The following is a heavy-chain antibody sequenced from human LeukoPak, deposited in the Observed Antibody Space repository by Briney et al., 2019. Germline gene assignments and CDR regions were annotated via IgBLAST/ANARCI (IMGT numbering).Heavy chain of an antibody. CDR2: IHYSGST. CDR1: GGSISSYY. J-gene: IGHJ6*02. CDR3: ARVDYYDSSGSSYYYGMDV. V-gene: IGHV4-59*12. D-gene: IGHD3-22*01. Sequence: PSETLSLTCTVSGGSISSYYWSWIRQPPGKGLEWIGYIHYSGSTNYNPSLKSRVTISVDTSKNQFSLKLSSVTAADTAVYYCARVDYYDSSGSSYYYGMDVWGQGTTVTVSS.